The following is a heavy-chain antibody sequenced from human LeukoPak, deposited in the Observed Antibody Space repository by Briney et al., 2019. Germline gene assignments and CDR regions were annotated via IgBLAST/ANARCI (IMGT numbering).Heavy chain of an antibody. Sequence: PGGSLRLSCAASGFTFSSYSMNWVRQAPGKGLEWVSSISSSSSYIYYADSVKGRFTISRDNAKNSLYLQMNSLRAEDTAVYYCAGDRRRDDFWSGYYKGGHFDYWGQGTLVTVSS. D-gene: IGHD3-3*01. J-gene: IGHJ4*02. CDR1: GFTFSSYS. CDR2: ISSSSSYI. CDR3: AGDRRRDDFWSGYYKGGHFDY. V-gene: IGHV3-21*01.